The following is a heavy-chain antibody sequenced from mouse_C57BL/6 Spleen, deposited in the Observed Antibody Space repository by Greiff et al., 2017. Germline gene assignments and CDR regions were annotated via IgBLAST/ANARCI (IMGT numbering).Heavy chain of an antibody. D-gene: IGHD1-1*01. CDR2: IYPGDGDT. V-gene: IGHV1-80*01. Sequence: QVQLKESGAELVKPGASVKISCKASGYAFSSYWMNWVKQRPGKGLEWIGQIYPGDGDTNYNGKFKGKATLTADKSSSTAYMQLSSLTSEDSAVYFCARSRGSSPYWYFDVWGTGTTVTVSS. CDR3: ARSRGSSPYWYFDV. J-gene: IGHJ1*03. CDR1: GYAFSSYW.